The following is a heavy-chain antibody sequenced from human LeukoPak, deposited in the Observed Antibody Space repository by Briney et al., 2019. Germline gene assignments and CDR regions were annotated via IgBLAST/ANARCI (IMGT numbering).Heavy chain of an antibody. CDR1: GDSVSNKNYH. J-gene: IGHJ3*02. D-gene: IGHD2-2*01. Sequence: SETLSLTCTVSGDSVSNKNYHWSWIRQPPGKGLECIGYISYSGSTNYNPSLESRVTISVDTSKNQFSLKLSSVTAADTAVYYCARDGVVSGDAFDIWGQGTMVTVSS. CDR3: ARDGVVSGDAFDI. V-gene: IGHV4-61*01. CDR2: ISYSGST.